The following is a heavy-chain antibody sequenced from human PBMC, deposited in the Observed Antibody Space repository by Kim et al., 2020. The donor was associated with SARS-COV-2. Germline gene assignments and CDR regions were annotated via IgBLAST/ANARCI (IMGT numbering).Heavy chain of an antibody. D-gene: IGHD2-2*01. J-gene: IGHJ6*03. CDR3: ARWGTYCSSTSCYYYYYYMDV. CDR1: GGSFSGYY. Sequence: SETLSLTCAVYGGSFSGYYWSWIRQPPGKGLEWIGEINHSGSTNYNPSLKSRVTISVDTSKNQFSLKLSSVTAADTAVYYCARWGTYCSSTSCYYYYYYMDVWGKGTTVTVSS. CDR2: INHSGST. V-gene: IGHV4-34*01.